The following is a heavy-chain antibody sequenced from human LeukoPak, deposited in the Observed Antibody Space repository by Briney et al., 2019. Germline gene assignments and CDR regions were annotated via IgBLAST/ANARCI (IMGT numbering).Heavy chain of an antibody. J-gene: IGHJ5*02. CDR1: GGSFSGYY. D-gene: IGHD6-13*01. Sequence: SETLSLTCAVYGGSFSGYYWSWIRQPPGKGLEWIGEINHSGSTNYNPSLKSRVTISVDTSKNQFSLKLSSVTAADTAVYYCAGLYESSSSGFWFAPGGQETLVTFS. CDR2: INHSGST. CDR3: AGLYESSSSGFWFAP. V-gene: IGHV4-34*01.